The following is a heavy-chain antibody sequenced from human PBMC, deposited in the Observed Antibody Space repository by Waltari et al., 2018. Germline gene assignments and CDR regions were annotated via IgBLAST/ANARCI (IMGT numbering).Heavy chain of an antibody. Sequence: QVQLQQWGAGLLKPAEPLSLTCAVDGGSVSNYYWSWIRQPPGMGLEWIGEIHPSGTAYYNASLKSRVSISVDTSNNQFSLRLSSVTAADTAEYYCSRGGDADKAGGIWGQGTLVTVSS. D-gene: IGHD3-3*01. J-gene: IGHJ4*02. V-gene: IGHV4-34*01. CDR1: GGSVSNYY. CDR3: SRGGDADKAGGI. CDR2: IHPSGTA.